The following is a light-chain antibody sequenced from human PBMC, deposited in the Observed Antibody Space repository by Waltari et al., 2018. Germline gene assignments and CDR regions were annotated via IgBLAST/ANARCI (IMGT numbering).Light chain of an antibody. J-gene: IGLJ3*02. V-gene: IGLV2-23*02. CDR2: EAT. Sequence: QSALTQPASVSGSPGQSITISCTGTSSHVGNYNLVSWYQQHPGKAPKLIIYEATKRPSGVSNRFFGSKSGNTASLTISGLQSEDEADYYCCSYAGSSSFLWVFGGGTKLTVL. CDR1: SSHVGNYNL. CDR3: CSYAGSSSFLWV.